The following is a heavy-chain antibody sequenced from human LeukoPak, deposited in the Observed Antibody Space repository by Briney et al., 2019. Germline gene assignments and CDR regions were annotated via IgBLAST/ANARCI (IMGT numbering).Heavy chain of an antibody. D-gene: IGHD6-13*01. CDR2: IYYSGST. CDR3: ARGLMMAVAGRGEFHY. J-gene: IGHJ4*02. CDR1: GGSISSDY. V-gene: IGHV4-59*01. Sequence: SETLSLTCTVSGGSISSDYWSWIRQPPGKGLEWIGYIYYSGSTNYNPSLKSRVTISVDTSKNQFSLKLSSVTAADTAVYYCARGLMMAVAGRGEFHYWGQGTLVTVSS.